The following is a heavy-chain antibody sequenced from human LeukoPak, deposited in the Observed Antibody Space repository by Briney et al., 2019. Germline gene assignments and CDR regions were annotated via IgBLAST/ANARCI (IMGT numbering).Heavy chain of an antibody. CDR1: GGSISSGGYS. Sequence: SETLSLTCAVSGGSISSGGYSWSWIRQPPGKGLEWIGYIYHSGSTYYNPSLKSRVTISVDMSKNQFSLRLSSVTAADTAVYYCAGGRDFIVATNWFDPWGQGTLVTVSS. D-gene: IGHD5-12*01. CDR3: AGGRDFIVATNWFDP. J-gene: IGHJ5*02. V-gene: IGHV4-30-2*01. CDR2: IYHSGST.